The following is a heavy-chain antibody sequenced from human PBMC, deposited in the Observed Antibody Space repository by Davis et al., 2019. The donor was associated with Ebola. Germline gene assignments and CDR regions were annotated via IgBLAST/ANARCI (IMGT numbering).Heavy chain of an antibody. CDR2: IKQDGSEK. Sequence: GESLKISCAGSGFTFNSYWMSWVRQAPGKGLEWVANIKQDGSEKYYVDSVKGRFTISRDNAKNSLYLQMNSLRAEDTAVYYCPYGMDVWGQGTTVTVSS. J-gene: IGHJ6*02. CDR1: GFTFNSYW. V-gene: IGHV3-7*01. CDR3: PYGMDV.